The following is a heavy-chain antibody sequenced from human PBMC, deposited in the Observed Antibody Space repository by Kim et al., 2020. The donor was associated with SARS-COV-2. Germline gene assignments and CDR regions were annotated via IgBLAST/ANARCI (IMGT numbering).Heavy chain of an antibody. D-gene: IGHD7-27*01. V-gene: IGHV4-59*13. CDR3: ARHLKLGHRDWYFDL. CDR1: GGSLTSYY. CDR2: IYYNSESP. J-gene: IGHJ2*01. Sequence: SETLSLTCTVSGGSLTSYYWSWIRQPPGKGLEWIAFIYYNSESPNYNPSLKSRVTISVDASKNQFSLHLNSVTAADTAVFYCARHLKLGHRDWYFDLWGRGTLVTVSS.